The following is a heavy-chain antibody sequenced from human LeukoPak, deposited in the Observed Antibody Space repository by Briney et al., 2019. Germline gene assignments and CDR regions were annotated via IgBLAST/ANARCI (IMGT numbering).Heavy chain of an antibody. CDR1: GGSITNCC. V-gene: IGHV4-4*07. CDR2: ISSTGNT. J-gene: IGHJ4*02. D-gene: IGHD3-10*01. CDR3: AREDVDYGSARY. Sequence: SETLSLTCTVSGGSITNCCWGWIRQPAGRGLDWIGRISSTGNTAYSPSLQSRVTMSVDTSKNQFSLKLNSVTAADTAVYYCAREDVDYGSARYWGQGTLVTVSS.